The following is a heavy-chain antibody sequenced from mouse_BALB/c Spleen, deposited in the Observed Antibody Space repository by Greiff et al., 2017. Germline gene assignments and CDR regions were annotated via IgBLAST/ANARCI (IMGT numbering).Heavy chain of an antibody. CDR3: ARSDYPYYYAMDY. CDR2: ISRGSSTI. V-gene: IGHV5-17*02. J-gene: IGHJ4*01. CDR1: GFTFSSFG. Sequence: EVQLVESGGGLVQPGGSRKLSCAASGFTFSSFGMHWVRQAPEKGLEWVAYISRGSSTIYYADTVKGRFTISRDNPKNTLFLQMTSLRSEDTAMYYCARSDYPYYYAMDYWGQGTSVTVSS. D-gene: IGHD2-13*01.